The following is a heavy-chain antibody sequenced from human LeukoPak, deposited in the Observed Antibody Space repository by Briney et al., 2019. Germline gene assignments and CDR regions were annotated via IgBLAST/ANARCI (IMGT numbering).Heavy chain of an antibody. CDR1: GYTFTSYG. CDR2: INTNTGNP. J-gene: IGHJ4*02. CDR3: AREPLRYFDWLNYYFDY. Sequence: ASVKVSCKASGYTFTSYGISWVRQAPGQGLEWMGWINTNTGNPTYAQGFTGRFVFSLDTSVSTAYLQISSLKAEDTAVYYCAREPLRYFDWLNYYFDYWGQGTLVTVSS. D-gene: IGHD3-9*01. V-gene: IGHV7-4-1*02.